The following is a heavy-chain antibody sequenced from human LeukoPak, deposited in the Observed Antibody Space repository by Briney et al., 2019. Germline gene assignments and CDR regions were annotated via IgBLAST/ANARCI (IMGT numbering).Heavy chain of an antibody. CDR2: ISAYNGNT. Sequence: GASVKVSCKASGYTFTSYGISWVRQAPGQGLERMGWISAYNGNTNYAQKLQGRVTMTTDTSTSTAYMELRSLRSDDTAVYYCARAAPRGRVSVHYYYMDVWGKGTTVTVSS. D-gene: IGHD3-10*01. V-gene: IGHV1-18*01. CDR1: GYTFTSYG. J-gene: IGHJ6*03. CDR3: ARAAPRGRVSVHYYYMDV.